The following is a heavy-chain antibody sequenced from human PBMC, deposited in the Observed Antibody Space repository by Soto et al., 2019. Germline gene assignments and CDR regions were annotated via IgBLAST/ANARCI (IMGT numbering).Heavy chain of an antibody. CDR3: ATLGPARLLAS. D-gene: IGHD1-26*01. CDR2: IYYSGST. Sequence: PSETLSLTCTVSGGSISSYYWSWIRQPPGKGLEWIGYIYYSGSTNYNPSLKSRVTISVDTSKNQFSLKLSSVTAADTAVYYCATLGPARLLASWGQGTLVTVSS. CDR1: GGSISSYY. J-gene: IGHJ4*02. V-gene: IGHV4-59*01.